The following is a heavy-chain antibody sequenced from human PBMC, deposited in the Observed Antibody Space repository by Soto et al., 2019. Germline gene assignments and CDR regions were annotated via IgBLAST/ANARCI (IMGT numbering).Heavy chain of an antibody. D-gene: IGHD3-10*01. J-gene: IGHJ6*01. Sequence: PSETLSLTCTVSGASISTSTYYWAWVRQPPGKGLAWIWYIYSTWSTFYNPSLKSRDTITGDTSIHQYSLSLTSVYAADTATYPCSRHGAAVLYYYGVKVWREATAVTFSS. V-gene: IGHV4-39*01. CDR1: GASISTSTYY. CDR3: SRHGAAVLYYYGVKV. CDR2: IYSTWST.